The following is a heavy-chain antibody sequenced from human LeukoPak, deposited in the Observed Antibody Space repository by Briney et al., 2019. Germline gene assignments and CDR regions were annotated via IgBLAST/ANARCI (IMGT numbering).Heavy chain of an antibody. CDR1: GGSISSGSYY. CDR2: IYTSGST. CDR3: ARQLVIPNWFDP. V-gene: IGHV4-61*02. Sequence: SQTLSLTCTVSGGSISSGSYYWSWIRQPAGKGLEWIGRIYTSGSTNYNPSLKSRVTIAVDTSKNQFSLKLSSVTAADTAVYYCARQLVIPNWFDPWGQGTLVTVSS. J-gene: IGHJ5*02. D-gene: IGHD6-13*01.